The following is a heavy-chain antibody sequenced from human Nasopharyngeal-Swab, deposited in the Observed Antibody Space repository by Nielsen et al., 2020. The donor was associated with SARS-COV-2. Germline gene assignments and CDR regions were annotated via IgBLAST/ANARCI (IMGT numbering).Heavy chain of an antibody. CDR1: GFTFSSYG. Sequence: SLKISCAASGFTFSSYGMHWVRQAPGKGLEWVAVIWYDGSNKYYADSVKGRFTISRDNSKNTLYLQMNSLRAEDTAVYYCARGGGPFSKTYFDYWGQGTLVTVSS. V-gene: IGHV3-33*01. D-gene: IGHD3-16*01. CDR2: IWYDGSNK. J-gene: IGHJ4*02. CDR3: ARGGGPFSKTYFDY.